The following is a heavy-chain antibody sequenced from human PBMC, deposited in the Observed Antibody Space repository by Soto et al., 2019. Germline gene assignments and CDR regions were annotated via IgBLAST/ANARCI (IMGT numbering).Heavy chain of an antibody. CDR3: ARALAYCGGDCPDAFDI. J-gene: IGHJ3*02. CDR2: ISAYNGNT. Sequence: QVQLVQSGAEVKKPGVSVKVSCKASGYTFTSYGISWVRQAPGQGLEWMGWISAYNGNTNYAQKLQGRVTMTTDTSTSTAYMELRSLRSDDTAVYYCARALAYCGGDCPDAFDIWGQGTMVTVSS. V-gene: IGHV1-18*01. D-gene: IGHD2-21*02. CDR1: GYTFTSYG.